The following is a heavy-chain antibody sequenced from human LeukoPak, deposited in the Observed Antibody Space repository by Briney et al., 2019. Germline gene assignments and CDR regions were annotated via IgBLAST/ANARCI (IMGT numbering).Heavy chain of an antibody. J-gene: IGHJ4*02. V-gene: IGHV3-30*02. D-gene: IGHD1-20*01. CDR3: ATITGSPDY. CDR1: GFTINKYG. CDR2: ISHDGENK. Sequence: GGSLRLSCAASGFTINKYGIHWVRQAPGKGLEWVALISHDGENKFYADSVRGRFTISRDNSRNTVYLQMGSLRAEDTSLYYCATITGSPDYWGQGSLVTVSS.